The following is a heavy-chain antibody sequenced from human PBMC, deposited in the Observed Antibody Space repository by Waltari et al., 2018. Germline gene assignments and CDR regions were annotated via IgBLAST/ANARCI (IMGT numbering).Heavy chain of an antibody. V-gene: IGHV3-23*01. Sequence: EVQLLESGGGLVQPGGSLRLSCAASGFTFSSYAMSWVRPAPGKGLEWVSASSGSGSTIYYADSVKGRFTISRDNAKNSLYLQMNILRAEDTAVYYCARQSSSPDPIFDYWGQGTLVTVSS. CDR2: SSGSGSTI. CDR3: ARQSSSPDPIFDY. CDR1: GFTFSSYA. D-gene: IGHD6-13*01. J-gene: IGHJ4*02.